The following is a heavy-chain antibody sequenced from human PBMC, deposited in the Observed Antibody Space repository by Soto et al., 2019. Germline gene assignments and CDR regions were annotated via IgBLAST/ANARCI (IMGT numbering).Heavy chain of an antibody. CDR3: SRLDYDILTGRTRGLDY. V-gene: IGHV4-59*08. Sequence: TSGSLSLTCAASGGTISSYFWSWIRQPPGKGLEWIGYIYYSGSTNYNPSLKSRVTISVDTSKNQFSLKLSSVTAADTAVYYCSRLDYDILTGRTRGLDYWGQGTLVTVSS. CDR2: IYYSGST. CDR1: GGTISSYF. J-gene: IGHJ4*02. D-gene: IGHD3-9*01.